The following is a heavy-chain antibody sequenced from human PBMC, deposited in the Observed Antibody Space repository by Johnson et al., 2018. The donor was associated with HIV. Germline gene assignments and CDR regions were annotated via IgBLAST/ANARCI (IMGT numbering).Heavy chain of an antibody. D-gene: IGHD2-21*01. CDR2: IKRTTDGGTT. CDR3: TTRGPYCGAFDI. Sequence: VQLVESGGGLVQPGGSLRLSCAASGFTFSNAWMSWVRQAPGKGLEWVARIKRTTDGGTTDHAAPVKGRFSISRDDSKNTLYLQMNSLKTEDTAVYYCTTRGPYCGAFDIWGQGTMVTISS. V-gene: IGHV3-15*01. J-gene: IGHJ3*02. CDR1: GFTFSNAW.